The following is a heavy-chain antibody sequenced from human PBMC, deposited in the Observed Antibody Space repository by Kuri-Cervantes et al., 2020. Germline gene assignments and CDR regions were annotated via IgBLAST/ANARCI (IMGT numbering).Heavy chain of an antibody. CDR2: TYYRSKWYN. CDR1: GDGVSSNSAA. J-gene: IGHJ3*02. Sequence: SQTLSLTCAISGDGVSSNSAAWNWIRQSPSRGLEWLGRTYYRSKWYNDYAVSVKSRITINPDTSKNQFSLQLNSVTPEDTAVYYCASVLRSIDAFDIWGQGTMVTVSS. CDR3: ASVLRSIDAFDI. D-gene: IGHD5/OR15-5a*01. V-gene: IGHV6-1*01.